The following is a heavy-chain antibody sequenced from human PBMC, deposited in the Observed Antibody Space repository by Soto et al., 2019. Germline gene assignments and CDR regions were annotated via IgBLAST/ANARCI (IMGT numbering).Heavy chain of an antibody. CDR2: IYYSGST. V-gene: IGHV4-59*01. CDR3: ARDRRGATPDYYYYYGMDV. CDR1: GGSISSYY. Sequence: PSETLSLTCTVSGGSISSYYWSWIRQPPGKGLEWIGYIYYSGSTNYNPSLKSRVTISVDTSKNQFSLKLSSVTAADTAVYYCARDRRGATPDYYYYYGMDVWGQGTTVTASS. D-gene: IGHD1-26*01. J-gene: IGHJ6*02.